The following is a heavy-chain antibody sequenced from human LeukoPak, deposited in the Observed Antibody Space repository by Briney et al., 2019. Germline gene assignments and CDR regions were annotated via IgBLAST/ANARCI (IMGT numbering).Heavy chain of an antibody. CDR2: IYHSGNT. V-gene: IGHV4-4*02. D-gene: IGHD3-22*01. J-gene: IGHJ4*02. CDR3: ARDAYDSSGYSFDS. Sequence: SETLSLTCAVSGGSLSRTNWWSWVRQPPGKGLEWVGEIYHSGNTNYNPSLNSRVTISVDKSKNQFSLKLSSVTAADTAVYYCARDAYDSSGYSFDSWGQGTLVTVSS. CDR1: GGSLSRTNW.